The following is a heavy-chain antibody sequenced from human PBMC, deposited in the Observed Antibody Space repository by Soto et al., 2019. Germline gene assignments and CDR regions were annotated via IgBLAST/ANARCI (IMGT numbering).Heavy chain of an antibody. CDR1: GLSFRSYA. D-gene: IGHD3-10*01. Sequence: GRTLKLSCAASGLSFRSYAMYWVRQAPGKXLEWVAVIWYDGVNKYYADSVKGRFTISRDNSNNTLYVQMNSLKAEDTAVYYCVRDPYLPTAGRRDPLHFWGPGSLVTV. CDR3: VRDPYLPTAGRRDPLHF. CDR2: IWYDGVNK. J-gene: IGHJ4*02. V-gene: IGHV3-33*07.